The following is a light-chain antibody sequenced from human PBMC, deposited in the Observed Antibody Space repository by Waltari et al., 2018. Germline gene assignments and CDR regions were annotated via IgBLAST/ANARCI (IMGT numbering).Light chain of an antibody. J-gene: IGLJ3*02. Sequence: QLVLTQSPSASASLGASVKLTCTLSSGHSSNVIAWHQQQPEKGPQYLMKVNSDGSHSKGDEMPVRFSGSSSGAERYLTSSNVQSGDEADYYCQTGGHGTWVFGGGTKLTVL. CDR1: SGHSSNV. V-gene: IGLV4-69*01. CDR3: QTGGHGTWV. CDR2: VNSDGSH.